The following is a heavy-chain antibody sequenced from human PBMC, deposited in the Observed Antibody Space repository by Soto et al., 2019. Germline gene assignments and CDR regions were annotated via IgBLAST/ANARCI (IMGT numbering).Heavy chain of an antibody. D-gene: IGHD3-10*01. J-gene: IGHJ4*02. CDR3: ARDQESITDRILQY. V-gene: IGHV1-18*01. Sequence: ASVKVSCKASGDTFASFGFSWVRQAPGEGLEWLGWISAYNGNTHYAQKVRDRVTLTTDTSTNTAYMELRSLTSDDTAVYYCARDQESITDRILQYWGQGTRVTVS. CDR2: ISAYNGNT. CDR1: GDTFASFG.